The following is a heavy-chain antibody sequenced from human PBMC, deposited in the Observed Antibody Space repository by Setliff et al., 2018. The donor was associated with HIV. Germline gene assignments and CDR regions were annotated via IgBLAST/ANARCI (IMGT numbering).Heavy chain of an antibody. CDR2: ISYDGSKK. V-gene: IGHV3-30*04. CDR1: GFTFSRYG. Sequence: SGGSLRLSCAASGFTFSRYGMHWVRQAPGKGLEWVAFISYDGSKKYDADFVKGRFTISRDNSKNTLYLQMNSLRTDDTAVYFCARDSSTYYSIDSWGQGTLVTVSS. J-gene: IGHJ4*02. CDR3: ARDSSTYYSIDS. D-gene: IGHD3-22*01.